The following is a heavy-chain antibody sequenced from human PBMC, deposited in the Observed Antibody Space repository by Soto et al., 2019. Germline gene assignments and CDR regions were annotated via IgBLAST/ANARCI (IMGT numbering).Heavy chain of an antibody. CDR1: GFTFDDYT. D-gene: IGHD3-9*01. J-gene: IGHJ4*02. CDR2: ISWDGGST. CDR3: AKDGSYDILTGYYPSFDY. Sequence: GGSLRLSCAASGFTFDDYTMHWVRQAPGKGLEWVSLISWDGGSTYYADSVKGRFTISRDNSKNSLYLQMNSLRTEDTALYYCAKDGSYDILTGYYPSFDYWGQGTLVTVSS. V-gene: IGHV3-43*01.